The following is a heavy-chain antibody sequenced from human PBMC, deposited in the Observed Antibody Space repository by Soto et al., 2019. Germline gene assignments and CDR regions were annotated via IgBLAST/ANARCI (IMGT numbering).Heavy chain of an antibody. CDR1: GYTFTGYY. J-gene: IGHJ3*02. CDR2: INPNSGGT. V-gene: IGHV1-2*04. CDR3: AREYGDYADAFDI. D-gene: IGHD4-17*01. Sequence: GPSVKVSCKASGYTFTGYYMHWVRQAPGQGLEWMGWINPNSGGTNYAQKFQGWVTMTRDTSISTAYMELSRLRSDDTAVYYCAREYGDYADAFDIWGQGTMVTVSS.